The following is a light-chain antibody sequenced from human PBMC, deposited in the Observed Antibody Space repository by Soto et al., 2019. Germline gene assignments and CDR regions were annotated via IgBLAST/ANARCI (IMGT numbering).Light chain of an antibody. CDR2: GAS. CDR3: QQYGSSPPWT. Sequence: EIVLTQSPGTLSLSPGERATLSCRASQSVSRSYLAWYQQKPGQAPRLLIDGASSRATGIPDRFSGSGSGTAFTLTISRLEPEDFAVDYFQQYGSSPPWTFGQGTKVEIK. CDR1: QSVSRSY. J-gene: IGKJ1*01. V-gene: IGKV3-20*01.